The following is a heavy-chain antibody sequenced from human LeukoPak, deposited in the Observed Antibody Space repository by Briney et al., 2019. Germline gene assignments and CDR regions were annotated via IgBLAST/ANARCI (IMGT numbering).Heavy chain of an antibody. CDR1: GFTFSSYA. Sequence: PGGSLRLSCAASGFTFSSYAMSWVRQAPGKGLEWVSAISGSGGSTYYADSVKGRFTISRDNSKTTLYLQMNSLRAEDTAVYYCAKISRYSSSWYDYWGQGTLVTVSS. D-gene: IGHD6-13*01. J-gene: IGHJ4*02. CDR3: AKISRYSSSWYDY. V-gene: IGHV3-23*01. CDR2: ISGSGGST.